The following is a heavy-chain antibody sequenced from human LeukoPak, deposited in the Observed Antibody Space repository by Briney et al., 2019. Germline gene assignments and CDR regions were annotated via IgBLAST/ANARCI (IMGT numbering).Heavy chain of an antibody. V-gene: IGHV3-23*01. D-gene: IGHD3-22*01. CDR2: ISGSGGST. J-gene: IGHJ4*02. CDR3: AKAPFYYDSSGYYSPLD. Sequence: ETLSLTCAVYGGSFSGYYWSWVRQAPGKGLEWVSAISGSGGSTYYADSVKGRFTISRDNSKNTLYLQMNSLRAEDTAVYYCAKAPFYYDSSGYYSPLDWGQGTLVTVSS. CDR1: GGSFSGYY.